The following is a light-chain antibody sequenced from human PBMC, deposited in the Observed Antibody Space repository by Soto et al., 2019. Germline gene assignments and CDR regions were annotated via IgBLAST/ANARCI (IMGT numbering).Light chain of an antibody. Sequence: QSVLTQPPSASGAPGQRVTISCSGSSSNIGSNTVNWYQQLPGTAPKLLMGTSNQRPSGVPDRFSGSKSGTSASLAISGLQSEDEADYYCAAWDDSLSVYVFGTGTKVTVL. J-gene: IGLJ1*01. V-gene: IGLV1-44*01. CDR3: AAWDDSLSVYV. CDR1: SSNIGSNT. CDR2: TSN.